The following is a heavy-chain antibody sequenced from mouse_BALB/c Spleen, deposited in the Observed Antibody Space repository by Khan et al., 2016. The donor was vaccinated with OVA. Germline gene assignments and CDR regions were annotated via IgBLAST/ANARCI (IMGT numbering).Heavy chain of an antibody. Sequence: QIQLVQSGAELAKPGASVKMSCKASGYTFSNYWIHWVKQRPGQGLEWIGYINPSSGHTYYNQTFNDKATLTTDKSSSTAYMQLSSLTSEDCAVYYCARDRSDYWGQGTTLTVS. V-gene: IGHV1-7*01. CDR2: INPSSGHT. CDR1: GYTFSNYW. CDR3: ARDRSDY. J-gene: IGHJ2*01.